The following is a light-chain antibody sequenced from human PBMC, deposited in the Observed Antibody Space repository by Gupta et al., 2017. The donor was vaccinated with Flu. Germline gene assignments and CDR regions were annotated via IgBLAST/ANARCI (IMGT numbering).Light chain of an antibody. CDR1: NLAKKY. J-gene: IGLJ3*02. CDR3: YTTDTTGNGV. Sequence: VNTASSPCTGENLAKKYAFWYQQKAGQAPMLLIYEASNHPTLTPDRFSASRAGTTTTVTISGAQAEDEADYYCYTTDTTGNGVFGGGTRLTVL. V-gene: IGLV3-10*01. CDR2: EAS.